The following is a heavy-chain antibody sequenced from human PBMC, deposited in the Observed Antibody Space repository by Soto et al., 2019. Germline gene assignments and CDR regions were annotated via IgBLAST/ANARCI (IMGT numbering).Heavy chain of an antibody. Sequence: SETLSLTCTVSGDSISSSGHYWAWIRQSPGKGLEWIGSIYSRGNTYYNPSLQSRVTLSTDTSNNQVSLKVNSVTASDTANYYCARAGQQLDYDTYFDFWAQGMLVTVSS. J-gene: IGHJ4*02. D-gene: IGHD4-17*01. CDR2: IYSRGNT. V-gene: IGHV4-39*01. CDR1: GDSISSSGHY. CDR3: ARAGQQLDYDTYFDF.